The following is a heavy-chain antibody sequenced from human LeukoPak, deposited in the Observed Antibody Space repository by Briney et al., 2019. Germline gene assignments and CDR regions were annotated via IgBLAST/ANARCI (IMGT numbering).Heavy chain of an antibody. D-gene: IGHD2-2*01. CDR2: INDSGST. V-gene: IGHV4-34*01. Sequence: SETLSLTCAVYGGSFGGYYWSWIRQPPGKGLEWIGEINDSGSTSYSPSLKSRVTISVDKSKNQFSLKFTSVTAADTAVYYCARSPTKHVPEDYWGQGTLVTVSS. CDR1: GGSFGGYY. CDR3: ARSPTKHVPEDY. J-gene: IGHJ4*02.